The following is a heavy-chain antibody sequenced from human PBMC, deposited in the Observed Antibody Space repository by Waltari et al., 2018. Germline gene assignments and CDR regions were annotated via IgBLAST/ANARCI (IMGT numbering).Heavy chain of an antibody. Sequence: QVQLQESGPGLLTPSETLSLSCTVSGGSLTGYYWSWIRQPAGAGLEWVGRIYPSGITNYNPSLKSRVTMSVDTSRNQFSLKLNSVTGADTAIYYCARSIVVVPAANYYYYYYYMDVWGKGTTVTISS. CDR2: IYPSGIT. CDR3: ARSIVVVPAANYYYYYYYMDV. J-gene: IGHJ6*03. CDR1: GGSLTGYY. D-gene: IGHD2-2*01. V-gene: IGHV4-4*07.